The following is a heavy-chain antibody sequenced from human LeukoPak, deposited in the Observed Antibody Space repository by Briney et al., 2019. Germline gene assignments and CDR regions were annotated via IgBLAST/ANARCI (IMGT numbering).Heavy chain of an antibody. V-gene: IGHV2-5*02. J-gene: IGHJ4*02. CDR1: GFSLSTSAVD. Sequence: SGPTLVKPTQTLTLTCTFSGFSLSTSAVDVGWIRQPPGTALEWLGLIYWDDDKRYSPSLKSRLTVTRDTSKNQVVLTMTNMDPVDTGTYYCAPSVGDYYDFWGQGSLVTVSS. CDR3: APSVGDYYDF. CDR2: IYWDDDK.